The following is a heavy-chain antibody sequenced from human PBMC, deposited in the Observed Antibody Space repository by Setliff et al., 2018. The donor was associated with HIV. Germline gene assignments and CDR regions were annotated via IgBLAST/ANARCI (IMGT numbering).Heavy chain of an antibody. J-gene: IGHJ4*02. CDR2: SYHSGST. Sequence: SETLSLTCAVSGGSISSSNWWTWVRQPPGKGLEWIGESYHSGSTNYNPSLKSRVTISLDTTTNQVSLQVNSVTAVDTAVYYCARVPHRVVGTTTLLYHFDYWGLGTLVTVSS. CDR3: ARVPHRVVGTTTLLYHFDY. D-gene: IGHD1-26*01. CDR1: GGSISSSNW. V-gene: IGHV4-4*02.